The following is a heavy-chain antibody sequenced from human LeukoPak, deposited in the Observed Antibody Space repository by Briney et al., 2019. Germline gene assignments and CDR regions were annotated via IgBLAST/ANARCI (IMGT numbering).Heavy chain of an antibody. CDR1: GITFSVTRS. J-gene: IGHJ4*02. V-gene: IGHV3-33*01. CDR3: AREGVGKYAHDS. Sequence: PVGSPRLSCAQSGITFSVTRSSSGPARPGTRGWRVGVIWSDGSNKNYADSVKGRFTISRDNLKNTLYLQMNSLRGEDTAVYFCAREGVGKYAHDSWGQGTLVTVSS. CDR2: IWSDGSNK. D-gene: IGHD2-2*01.